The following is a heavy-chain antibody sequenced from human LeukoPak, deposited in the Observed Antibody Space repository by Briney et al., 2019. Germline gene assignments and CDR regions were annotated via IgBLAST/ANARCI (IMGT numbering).Heavy chain of an antibody. CDR3: ARDAPLLYYDILTGYTTEFDY. CDR1: GFTFSSYS. D-gene: IGHD3-9*01. J-gene: IGHJ4*02. V-gene: IGHV3-21*01. Sequence: GGSLRLSCAASGFTFSSYSMNWVRQAPGKGLEWVSSISSSSSYIYYADSVKGRFTISRDNANNSLYLQMNSLRAEDTAVYYCARDAPLLYYDILTGYTTEFDYWGQGTLVTVSS. CDR2: ISSSSSYI.